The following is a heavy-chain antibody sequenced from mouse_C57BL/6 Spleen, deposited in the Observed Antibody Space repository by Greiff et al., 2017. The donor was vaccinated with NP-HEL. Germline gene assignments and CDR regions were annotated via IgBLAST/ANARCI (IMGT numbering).Heavy chain of an antibody. D-gene: IGHD1-1*01. CDR2: IDPNSGGT. Sequence: QVQLQQPGAELVKPGASVKLSCKASGYTFTSYWMHWVKQRPGRGLEWIGRIDPNSGGTKYNKKFKSKATLTVDKPSSTAYMQLSSLTSEDCAVYYCASDSYGSSYDWYFDVWGTVTTVTVSS. J-gene: IGHJ1*03. V-gene: IGHV1-72*01. CDR1: GYTFTSYW. CDR3: ASDSYGSSYDWYFDV.